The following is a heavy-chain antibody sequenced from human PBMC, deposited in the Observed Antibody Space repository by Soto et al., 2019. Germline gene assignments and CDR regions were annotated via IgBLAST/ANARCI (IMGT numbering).Heavy chain of an antibody. CDR2: IYYSGST. Sequence: ETLSLTCSVSGGSISSFYWSRIRQPTGKGLEWIGYIYYSGSTNYNPSLKSRVTISVDTSKNQFSLKLSSVTAADTAVYYCARHVPDIVVVPAAGWFDPWGQGTLVTVSS. J-gene: IGHJ5*02. CDR1: GGSISSFY. D-gene: IGHD2-2*01. V-gene: IGHV4-59*08. CDR3: ARHVPDIVVVPAAGWFDP.